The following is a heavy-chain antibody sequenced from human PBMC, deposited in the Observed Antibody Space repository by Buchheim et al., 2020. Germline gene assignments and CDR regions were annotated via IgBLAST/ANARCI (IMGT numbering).Heavy chain of an antibody. CDR3: ARRVTLGYSGYVLFDY. CDR2: INHSGST. J-gene: IGHJ4*02. V-gene: IGHV4-34*01. CDR1: GGSFSGYY. Sequence: QVQLQQWGAGLLKPSETLSLTCAVYGGSFSGYYWSWIRQPPGKGLEWIGEINHSGSTNYNPSLKSRVTISVDTSQNQFSLKLSSVTAADTAVYYCARRVTLGYSGYVLFDYWGQGTL. D-gene: IGHD5-12*01.